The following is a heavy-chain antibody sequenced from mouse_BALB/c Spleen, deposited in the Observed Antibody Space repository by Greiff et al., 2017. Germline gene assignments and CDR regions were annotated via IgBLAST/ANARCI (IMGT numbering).Heavy chain of an antibody. J-gene: IGHJ4*01. CDR2: IDPSDSET. Sequence: VQLQQSGPQLVRPGASVKISCKASGYSFTSYWMHWVKQRPGQGLEWIGMIDPSDSETRLNQKFKDKATLTVDTSSSTAYMQFNSLTSEDSAVYYCARSETPKFPYYYAMDYWGQGTSVTVSS. CDR3: ARSETPKFPYYYAMDY. D-gene: IGHD6-1*02. CDR1: GYSFTSYW. V-gene: IGHV1S127*01.